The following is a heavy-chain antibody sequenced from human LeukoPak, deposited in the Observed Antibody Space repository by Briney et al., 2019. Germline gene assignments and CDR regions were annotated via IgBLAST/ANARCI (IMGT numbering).Heavy chain of an antibody. CDR2: ISDNGGST. J-gene: IGHJ4*02. D-gene: IGHD2-2*01. CDR3: AKAPSSGYCSSTSCYYES. Sequence: QPGGSLRLSCAASGFTFRNYGMSWVRQAPGKGLEWVSAISDNGGSTYYADSVKGRFTISRDNSKNTLYLQMISLGGDDTAVYHCAKAPSSGYCSSTSCYYESWGQGTLVTVSS. CDR1: GFTFRNYG. V-gene: IGHV3-23*01.